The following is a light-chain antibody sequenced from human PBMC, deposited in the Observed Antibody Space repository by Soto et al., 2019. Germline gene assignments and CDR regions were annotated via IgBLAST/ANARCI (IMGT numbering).Light chain of an antibody. CDR1: SSDIGGYNY. CDR3: SSYTSSSTLVV. Sequence: QSVLTQPASASGSPGQSITVSCTGTSSDIGGYNYVSWYQQYPGEAPKVIIYDVSDRPSGVSNRFSGSKSGNTASLTISGLQTEDEADYYCSSYTSSSTLVVFGTGTKVTVL. V-gene: IGLV2-14*03. J-gene: IGLJ1*01. CDR2: DVS.